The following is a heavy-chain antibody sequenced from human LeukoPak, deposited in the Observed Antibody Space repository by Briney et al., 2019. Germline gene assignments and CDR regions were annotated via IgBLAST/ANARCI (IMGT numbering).Heavy chain of an antibody. CDR1: GFTFDDYA. CDR2: ISWNSGSV. V-gene: IGHV3-9*01. D-gene: IGHD3-22*01. J-gene: IGHJ4*02. Sequence: GGSLRLSCAASGFTFDDYAMHWVRQAPGKGLEWVAGISWNSGSVGYADSVKGRFTISRDNAKDSLDLQMSSLRAEDTALYFRAKDFTYYSDSSGYTFDYWGQGTLVTVSS. CDR3: AKDFTYYSDSSGYTFDY.